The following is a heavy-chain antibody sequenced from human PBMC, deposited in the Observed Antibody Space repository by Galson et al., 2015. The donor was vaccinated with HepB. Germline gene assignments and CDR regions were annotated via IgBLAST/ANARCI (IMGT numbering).Heavy chain of an antibody. CDR3: ARDRDYRLDY. J-gene: IGHJ4*02. D-gene: IGHD4/OR15-4a*01. CDR2: ISANSGNT. CDR1: GYTFTTNG. V-gene: IGHV1-18*04. Sequence: SVKVSCKASGYTFTTNGISSVRQAPGQGLEWVGWISANSGNTQYAQKLQGRVTLTRDTSTSTAYVELRDLRSDDTATYYCARDRDYRLDYWGQGTLVTVSS.